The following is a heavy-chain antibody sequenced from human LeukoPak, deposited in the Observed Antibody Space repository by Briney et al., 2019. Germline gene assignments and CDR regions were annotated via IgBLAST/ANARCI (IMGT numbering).Heavy chain of an antibody. J-gene: IGHJ4*02. CDR1: GFTFSSYG. Sequence: GGPLRLSCAASGFTFSSYGMHWVRQAPGKGLEWVAVIWYDGSNKYYADSVKGRFTISRDNSKNTLYLQMNSLRAEDTAVYYCAKVGYSSSWYEDYFDYWGQGTLVTVSS. CDR3: AKVGYSSSWYEDYFDY. D-gene: IGHD6-13*01. CDR2: IWYDGSNK. V-gene: IGHV3-33*06.